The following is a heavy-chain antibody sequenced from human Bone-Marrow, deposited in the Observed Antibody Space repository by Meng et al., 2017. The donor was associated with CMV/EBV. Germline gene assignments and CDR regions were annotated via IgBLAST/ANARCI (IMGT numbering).Heavy chain of an antibody. CDR3: ARSNYELVVPAAIHPGGGYYYGMDV. J-gene: IGHJ6*02. Sequence: ASVKVSCKASGYTFTSYYMHWVRQAPGQGLEWMGIINPSGGSTSYAQKFQGRVTTTRDTSTSTVYMELSSLRSEDTAVYYCARSNYELVVPAAIHPGGGYYYGMDVWGQGTTVTVSS. V-gene: IGHV1-46*01. CDR1: GYTFTSYY. D-gene: IGHD2-2*02. CDR2: INPSGGST.